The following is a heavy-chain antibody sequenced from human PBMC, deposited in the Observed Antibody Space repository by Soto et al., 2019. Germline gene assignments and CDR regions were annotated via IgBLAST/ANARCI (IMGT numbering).Heavy chain of an antibody. CDR2: IVVGSGNT. J-gene: IGHJ3*02. Sequence: AASVKVSCKASGFTFTSSAVRWVRQARGQRLDWIGWIVVGSGNTNYAQKFQERVTITRDMSSSTAYMELSSLRSEDTAVYYCAASYYDSSSFDIRGQGTPVTVSS. CDR3: AASYYDSSSFDI. V-gene: IGHV1-58*01. CDR1: GFTFTSSA. D-gene: IGHD3-22*01.